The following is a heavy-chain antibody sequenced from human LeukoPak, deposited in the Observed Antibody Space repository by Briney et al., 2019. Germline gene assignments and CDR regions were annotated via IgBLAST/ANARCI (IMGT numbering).Heavy chain of an antibody. CDR2: IYYSGST. CDR3: ARHRGDFDWLPYYFDY. Sequence: SETLSLTCTVSGGSISSYYWSWLRQPPGKGLEWIGYIYYSGSTNYNPSLKSRVTISVDTSKNQFSLKLSSVTAADTAVYYCARHRGDFDWLPYYFDYWGQGTLVTVSS. V-gene: IGHV4-59*08. CDR1: GGSISSYY. J-gene: IGHJ4*02. D-gene: IGHD3-9*01.